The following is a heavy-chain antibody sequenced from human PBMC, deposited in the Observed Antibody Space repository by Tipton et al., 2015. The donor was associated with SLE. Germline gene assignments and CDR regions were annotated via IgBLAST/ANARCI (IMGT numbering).Heavy chain of an antibody. J-gene: IGHJ4*02. CDR3: ARVTDDRNWAFDY. CDR1: GGSISSYY. Sequence: TLSLTCTVSGGSISSYYWGWIRQPPGKGLEWIGYTYYSGSTNYNPSLKSRVTISVDTSKNQFSLKLSSVTAADTAVYYCARVTDDRNWAFDYWGQGTLVTVSS. V-gene: IGHV4-59*01. CDR2: TYYSGST. D-gene: IGHD7-27*01.